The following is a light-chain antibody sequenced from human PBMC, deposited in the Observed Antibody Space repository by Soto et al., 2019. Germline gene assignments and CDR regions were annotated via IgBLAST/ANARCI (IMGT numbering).Light chain of an antibody. J-gene: IGLJ1*01. V-gene: IGLV2-14*01. Sequence: QSALTQPASVSGSPGQSITISCTGASRDIGGYNYVSWYQQHPGKAPKLMIYEVGNRPSGVSNRFSGSKSGNTASLTISGLQAEDEADYYCSSYTGSSTYVFGTGTKVTVL. CDR2: EVG. CDR1: SRDIGGYNY. CDR3: SSYTGSSTYV.